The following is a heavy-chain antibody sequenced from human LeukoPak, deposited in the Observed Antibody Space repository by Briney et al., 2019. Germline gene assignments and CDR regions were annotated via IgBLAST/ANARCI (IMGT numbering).Heavy chain of an antibody. V-gene: IGHV3-21*01. CDR2: ISSSSSYI. Sequence: GGSLRLSCAASVFTFSSYSMNLVRQAPGKGLEWVSSISSSSSYIYYADSVKGRFTISRDNAKNSLYLQMNSLRAEDTAVYYCARGVSSSLYYFDYWGQGTLVTVSS. CDR1: VFTFSSYS. J-gene: IGHJ4*02. CDR3: ARGVSSSLYYFDY. D-gene: IGHD6-13*01.